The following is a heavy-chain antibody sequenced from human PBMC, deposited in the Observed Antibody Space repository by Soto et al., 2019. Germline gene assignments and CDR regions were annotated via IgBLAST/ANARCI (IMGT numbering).Heavy chain of an antibody. CDR3: AGKLAATPYYLFDP. V-gene: IGHV5-10-1*01. J-gene: IGHJ5*02. D-gene: IGHD2-15*01. CDR1: GYSFTSYW. CDR2: IDPSDSYT. Sequence: GESLKISCKGSGYSFTSYWISWVRQMPGKGLEWMGRIDPSDSYTNYSPSFQGHVTISADKSISTAYLQWSSLKASDTAMYYCAGKLAATPYYLFDPWGQATLVTAPQ.